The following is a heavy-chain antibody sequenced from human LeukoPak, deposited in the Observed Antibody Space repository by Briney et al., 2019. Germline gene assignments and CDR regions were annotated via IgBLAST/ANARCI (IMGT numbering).Heavy chain of an antibody. Sequence: GGSLRLSCAASGFTFSSYWMSWVRQAPGKGLEWVANINQDGSEKYYVGSVKGRFTISRDSSKNTLYLQVNSLRAEDTAVYYCVTRSGSYYYWGQGILVTVSS. CDR3: VTRSGSYYY. CDR1: GFTFSSYW. J-gene: IGHJ4*02. D-gene: IGHD1-26*01. CDR2: INQDGSEK. V-gene: IGHV3-7*03.